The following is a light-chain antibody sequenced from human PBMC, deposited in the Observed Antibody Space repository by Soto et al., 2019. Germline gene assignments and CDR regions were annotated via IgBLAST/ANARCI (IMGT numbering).Light chain of an antibody. J-gene: IGKJ3*01. CDR3: QQRHSWPPIFT. Sequence: EIVLTQSPATLSLSPGERATLSCRASQSVSSYLAWYQQKPGQAPRLLIYDASNRATGIPARFSGSGSGTDFTLTISSLEPEDFAVYYCQQRHSWPPIFTFGPETKLDIK. V-gene: IGKV3-11*01. CDR1: QSVSSY. CDR2: DAS.